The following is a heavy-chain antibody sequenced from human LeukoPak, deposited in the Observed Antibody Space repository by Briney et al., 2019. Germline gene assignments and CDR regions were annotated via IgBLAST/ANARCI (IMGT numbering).Heavy chain of an antibody. V-gene: IGHV1-46*01. J-gene: IGHJ5*02. D-gene: IGHD2-15*01. CDR2: INPSGGNI. CDR1: GYTFTSYG. CDR3: ARWVVVAATSQENWFDP. Sequence: ASVKVSCKASGYTFTSYGISWVRQAPGQGLEWMGLINPSGGNIRYAQKFQGRVTMTRDTSTSTVYMELSSLRSEDTAVYYCARWVVVAATSQENWFDPWGQGTLVTVSS.